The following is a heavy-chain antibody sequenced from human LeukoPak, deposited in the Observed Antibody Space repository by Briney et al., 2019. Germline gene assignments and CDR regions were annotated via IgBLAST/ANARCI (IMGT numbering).Heavy chain of an antibody. V-gene: IGHV3-7*03. J-gene: IGHJ6*02. Sequence: GGSLRLSCAASGLTFSSHAMSWVRQAPGKGLEWVASINHNGNVNYYVDSVKGRFTISRDNAKNSLYLQMSNLRAEDTAVYFCARGGGLDVWGQGATVTVSS. CDR2: INHNGNVN. CDR1: GLTFSSHA. D-gene: IGHD3-16*01. CDR3: ARGGGLDV.